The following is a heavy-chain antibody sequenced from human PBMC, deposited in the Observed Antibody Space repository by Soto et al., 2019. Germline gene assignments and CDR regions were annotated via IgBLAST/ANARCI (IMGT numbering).Heavy chain of an antibody. CDR3: ARRTLWSGLSEYYYMDV. D-gene: IGHD3-3*01. Sequence: EEPLVESGGALVQPGGSLRLSCAASGFTFARFGMNWVRQAPGKGLAGISYISSASSTTQYAESVEGRFTISRDNVRDSMYLQMRSLTVEDTAVYYCARRTLWSGLSEYYYMDVWGKGTTVTVSS. CDR1: GFTFARFG. V-gene: IGHV3-48*01. J-gene: IGHJ6*03. CDR2: ISSASSTT.